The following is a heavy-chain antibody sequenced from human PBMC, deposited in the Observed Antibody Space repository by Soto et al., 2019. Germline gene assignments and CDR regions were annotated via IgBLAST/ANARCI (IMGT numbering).Heavy chain of an antibody. CDR1: GYTLTELS. CDR2: FDPEDGET. J-gene: IGHJ4*02. Sequence: ASVKVSCKVSGYTLTELSMHWVRQAPGKGLEWMGGFDPEDGETIYAQKFQGRVTMTEDTSTDTAYMELSSLRSEDTAVYYCATDTAYCSGDSCYDYWGQGTLVTVSS. V-gene: IGHV1-24*01. CDR3: ATDTAYCSGDSCYDY. D-gene: IGHD2-15*01.